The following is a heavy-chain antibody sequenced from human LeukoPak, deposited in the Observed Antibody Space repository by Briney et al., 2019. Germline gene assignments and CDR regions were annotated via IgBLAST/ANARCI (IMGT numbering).Heavy chain of an antibody. CDR3: AKDGYFDWLFSY. Sequence: GGSLTLPCAASGFTFSSYGMHWVRQAPGKGLEWVAVISYDGSNKYYADSVKGRFTVSRDNSKNTLYLQMNSLRAEDTAVYYCAKDGYFDWLFSYWGQGTLVTVSS. D-gene: IGHD3-9*01. V-gene: IGHV3-30*18. CDR1: GFTFSSYG. CDR2: ISYDGSNK. J-gene: IGHJ4*02.